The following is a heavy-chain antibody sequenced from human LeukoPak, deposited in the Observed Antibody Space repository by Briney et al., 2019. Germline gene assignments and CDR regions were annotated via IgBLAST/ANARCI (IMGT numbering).Heavy chain of an antibody. CDR3: ARGRVGSSSRGGYYYMDV. CDR1: GGTFSSYA. J-gene: IGHJ6*03. CDR2: IIPIFGTA. D-gene: IGHD6-6*01. V-gene: IGHV1-69*05. Sequence: SVKVSCKASGGTFSSYAISWVRQAPGQGLERMGGIIPIFGTANYAQKFQGRVTITTDESTSTAYMELSSLRSEDTAVYYCARGRVGSSSRGGYYYMDVWGKGTTV.